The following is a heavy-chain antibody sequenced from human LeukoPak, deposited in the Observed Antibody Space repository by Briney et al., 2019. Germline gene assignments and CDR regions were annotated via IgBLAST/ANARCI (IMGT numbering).Heavy chain of an antibody. V-gene: IGHV3-23*01. CDR3: AKRIQYSSSYAYFDY. Sequence: PGGSLRLSCAASGFTFSNYGMNWVRQAPGKGLEWVSSISDSASSTFYADSVKGRFTISRDNSRNTLYLQMNSLRAGDTAIYYCAKRIQYSSSYAYFDYWGQGTLVTVSS. CDR1: GFTFSNYG. J-gene: IGHJ4*02. CDR2: ISDSASST. D-gene: IGHD6-6*01.